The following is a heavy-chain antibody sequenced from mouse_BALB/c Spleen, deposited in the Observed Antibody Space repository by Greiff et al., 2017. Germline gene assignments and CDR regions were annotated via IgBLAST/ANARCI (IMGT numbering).Heavy chain of an antibody. CDR1: GYSITSGYY. CDR2: ISYDGSN. V-gene: IGHV3-6*02. Sequence: EVQLVESGPGLVKPSQSLSLTCSVTGYSITSGYYWNWIRQFPGNKLEWMGYISYDGSNNYNPSLKNRISITRDTSKNQFFLKLNSVTTEDTATYYCAHDGFHAMDYWGQGTSVTVSS. D-gene: IGHD2-3*01. J-gene: IGHJ4*01. CDR3: AHDGFHAMDY.